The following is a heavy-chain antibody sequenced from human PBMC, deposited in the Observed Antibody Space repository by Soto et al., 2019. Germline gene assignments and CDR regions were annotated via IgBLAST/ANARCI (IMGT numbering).Heavy chain of an antibody. CDR2: TYFRSKWYN. V-gene: IGHV6-1*01. CDR3: ARVSFDHLVHWFDP. J-gene: IGHJ5*02. CDR1: GDSVSSKTAA. Sequence: PSQTLSLTCAISGDSVSSKTAAWNWIRQSPSRGLEWLGRTYFRSKWYNDYAISVKSRITINPDTSKNQFSLLLNSVTPEDTAVYYCARVSFDHLVHWFDPWGQGTLVTVPQ. D-gene: IGHD3-9*01.